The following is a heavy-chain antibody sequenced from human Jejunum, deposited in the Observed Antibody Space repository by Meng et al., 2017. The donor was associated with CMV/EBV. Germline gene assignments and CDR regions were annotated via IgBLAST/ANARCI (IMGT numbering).Heavy chain of an antibody. CDR3: ARHSSYHFDY. J-gene: IGHJ4*02. Sequence: QVQLQEAGPGLVKPSETLSLTCTVSGVSINTYYWSWIRQPPGKGLEWIGYFYYCGSTKYNPSLKSRVTISGDTSKNQLSLSLNSVTASDTALYYCARHSSYHFDYWGQGTLVTVSS. CDR2: FYYCGST. CDR1: GVSINTYY. V-gene: IGHV4-59*08. D-gene: IGHD3-16*02.